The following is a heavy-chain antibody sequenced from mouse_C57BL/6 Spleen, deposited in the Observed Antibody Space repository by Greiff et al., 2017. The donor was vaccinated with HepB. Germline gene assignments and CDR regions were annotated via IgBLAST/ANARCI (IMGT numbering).Heavy chain of an antibody. J-gene: IGHJ4*01. V-gene: IGHV2-5*01. Sequence: QVQLKESGPGLVQPSQSLSITCTVSGFSLTSYGVHWVRQSPGKGLEWLGVIWRGGSTDYNAAFMSRLSITKDNSKSQVFFKMNSLQADDTAIYYCAKIDYDKGSYAMDYWGQGTSVTVSS. D-gene: IGHD2-4*01. CDR2: IWRGGST. CDR3: AKIDYDKGSYAMDY. CDR1: GFSLTSYG.